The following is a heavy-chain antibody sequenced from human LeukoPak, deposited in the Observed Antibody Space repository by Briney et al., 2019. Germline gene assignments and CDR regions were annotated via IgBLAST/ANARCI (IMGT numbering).Heavy chain of an antibody. CDR3: ARERSGWAAFDI. D-gene: IGHD6-19*01. J-gene: IGHJ3*02. V-gene: IGHV3-53*01. Sequence: TGGSLRLSCAAYGLPVSSNYMKRVRQAAWRGTEWVSLIFNGGATYYPDSVRSRITVSRYNSKNTRYLQLNNLRAEDTAVYYCARERSGWAAFDIWGQGTMVTVSS. CDR2: IFNGGAT. CDR1: GLPVSSNY.